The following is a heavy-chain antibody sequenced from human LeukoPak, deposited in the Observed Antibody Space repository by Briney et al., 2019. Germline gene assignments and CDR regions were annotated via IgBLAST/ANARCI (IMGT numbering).Heavy chain of an antibody. Sequence: SETLSLTCTVSGGSISSSSYYWGWIRQPPGKGLEWIGSIYYNGSTYYNPSLKSRVTISVDTSKNQFSLKLSSVTAADTAVYYCARDRVAGTRWFDPWGQGTLVTVSS. CDR1: GGSISSSSYY. J-gene: IGHJ5*02. D-gene: IGHD6-19*01. CDR2: IYYNGST. V-gene: IGHV4-39*07. CDR3: ARDRVAGTRWFDP.